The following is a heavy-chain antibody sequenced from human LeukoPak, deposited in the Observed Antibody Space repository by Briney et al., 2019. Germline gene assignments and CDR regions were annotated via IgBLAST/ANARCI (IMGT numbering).Heavy chain of an antibody. Sequence: SETLSLTCAVYGGSFSGYYWSWIRQPPGKGLEWIGEINHSGSTNYNPSLKSRVTISVDTSKNQFSLKLTSVTAADTAVYYCARITDLSVATDYWGQGTLVTVSS. V-gene: IGHV4-34*01. D-gene: IGHD6-19*01. CDR2: INHSGST. CDR1: GGSFSGYY. CDR3: ARITDLSVATDY. J-gene: IGHJ4*02.